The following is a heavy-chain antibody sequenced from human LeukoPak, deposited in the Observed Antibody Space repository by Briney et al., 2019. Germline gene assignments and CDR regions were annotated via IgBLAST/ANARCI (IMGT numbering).Heavy chain of an antibody. J-gene: IGHJ5*02. V-gene: IGHV1-69*13. CDR2: ITPIFGTA. CDR3: AQVAGINWFDP. CDR1: GGTFSSYA. Sequence: SVKVSCKASGGTFSSYAISWVRQAPGQGLKWMGGITPIFGTANYAQKFQGRVTITADESTSTAYMELSSLRSEDTAVYYCAQVAGINWFDPWGQGTLVTVSS. D-gene: IGHD6-19*01.